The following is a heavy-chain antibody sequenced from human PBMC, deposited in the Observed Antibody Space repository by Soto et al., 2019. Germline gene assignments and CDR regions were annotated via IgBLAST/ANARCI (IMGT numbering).Heavy chain of an antibody. CDR1: GYTFTSYA. CDR3: ARIIRQYGTDRYFDY. Sequence: ASVKVSCKASGYTFTSYARHWVRQAPGQRLEWMGWINAGNGKTKYSQKFQGRVTITRDTSASTAYMELSSLRSEDTAVYYCARIIRQYGTDRYFDYWGQRTLVAVSS. V-gene: IGHV1-3*01. D-gene: IGHD1-1*01. CDR2: INAGNGKT. J-gene: IGHJ4*02.